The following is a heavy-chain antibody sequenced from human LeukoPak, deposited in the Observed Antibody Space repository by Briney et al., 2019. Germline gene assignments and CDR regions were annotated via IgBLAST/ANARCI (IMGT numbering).Heavy chain of an antibody. D-gene: IGHD7-27*01. J-gene: IGHJ4*02. CDR3: ARDPEANWAFFDY. Sequence: GASVKVSCKASGYPFTGYYMHWVRQAPGQGLEWMGVINPSGGSTTYAQKFQGRVTMTRDTSTSTVYMEMSSLRSADTALYYCARDPEANWAFFDYWGQGTLVTVSS. V-gene: IGHV1-46*01. CDR1: GYPFTGYY. CDR2: INPSGGST.